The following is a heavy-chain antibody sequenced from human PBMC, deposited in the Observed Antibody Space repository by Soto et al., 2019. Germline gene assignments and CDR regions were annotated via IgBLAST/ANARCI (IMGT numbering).Heavy chain of an antibody. D-gene: IGHD2-2*01. CDR1: GFTFSSRW. CDR2: INSDGSTT. CDR3: ARDTSYGTDY. Sequence: EVRLVESGGGLVQPGGSLRLSCATSGFTFSSRWMHWVRQAPGKGLVWVSYINSDGSTTTYADSVKGRFTISRDTAKNTVYLQMNRLRVDDTAVYYGARDTSYGTDYWGQGTLVTVSS. V-gene: IGHV3-74*01. J-gene: IGHJ4*02.